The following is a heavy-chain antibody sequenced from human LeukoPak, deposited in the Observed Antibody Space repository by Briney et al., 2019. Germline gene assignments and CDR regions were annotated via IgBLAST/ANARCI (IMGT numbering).Heavy chain of an antibody. Sequence: PSETLSLTCAVYGGSFSGYYWSWIRQPPGKGLEWIGEINHSGSTNYNPSLKSRVNISTDTPKNHSSLKLSSVTAADTAVYYCASLIWSGYYRPDYFDYWGQGTLVTVSS. V-gene: IGHV4-34*01. CDR2: INHSGST. CDR3: ASLIWSGYYRPDYFDY. CDR1: GGSFSGYY. D-gene: IGHD3-3*01. J-gene: IGHJ4*02.